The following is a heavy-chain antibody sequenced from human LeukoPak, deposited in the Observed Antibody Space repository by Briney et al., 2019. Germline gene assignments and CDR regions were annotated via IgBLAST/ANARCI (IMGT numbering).Heavy chain of an antibody. D-gene: IGHD4-23*01. CDR1: GFSFSNYG. V-gene: IGHV3-33*01. CDR3: ARQTTVATDS. CDR2: IYYDATNK. Sequence: GGSLRLSCVASGFSFSNYGMHWVRQAPSKGLEWVALIYYDATNKYYIDSVKGRFTISRDNSKNTLYLQMSSLRVEDTAVYYCARQTTVATDSWGQGTLVTVSS. J-gene: IGHJ4*02.